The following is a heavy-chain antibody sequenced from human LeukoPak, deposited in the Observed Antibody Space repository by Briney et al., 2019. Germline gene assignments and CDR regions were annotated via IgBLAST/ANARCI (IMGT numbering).Heavy chain of an antibody. CDR1: GGSISSSSYY. CDR2: IYYSGST. J-gene: IGHJ6*03. CDR3: ARKIPPIRCSGGSCYSGPYYYYMDV. V-gene: IGHV4-39*01. Sequence: PSETPSLTCTVSGGSISSSSYYWGWIRQPPGKGLEWIGSIYYSGSTCYNPSLKSRVTISVDTSKNQFSLKLSSVTAADTAVYYCARKIPPIRCSGGSCYSGPYYYYMDVWGKGTTVTVSS. D-gene: IGHD2-15*01.